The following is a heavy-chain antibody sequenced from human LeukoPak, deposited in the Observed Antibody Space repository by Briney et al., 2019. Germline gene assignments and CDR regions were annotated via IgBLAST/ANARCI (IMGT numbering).Heavy chain of an antibody. D-gene: IGHD2-15*01. CDR3: VRGNPFGGY. CDR2: IGTAGDT. CDR1: GFTFSSYD. Sequence: GGSLRLSCAASGFTFSSYDMHWVRQATGIGLEWVSAIGTAGDTYYPGSVKGRLTISRDNAKNSLYLQMNSLRAEDTAVYYCVRGNPFGGYWGQGTLVTVSS. J-gene: IGHJ4*02. V-gene: IGHV3-13*01.